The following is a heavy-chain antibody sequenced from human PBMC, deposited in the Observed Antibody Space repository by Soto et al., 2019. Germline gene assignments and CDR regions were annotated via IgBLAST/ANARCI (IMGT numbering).Heavy chain of an antibody. J-gene: IGHJ4*02. CDR2: IYYSGTT. V-gene: IGHV4-59*08. D-gene: IGHD6-13*01. CDR3: ASQAAVGTRRGACYFDY. CDR1: GGSISSYY. Sequence: PSETLSLTCTVSGGSISSYYWSWIRQPPGKGLEWIGYIYYSGTTYYNPSLKSRVTISVDTSKNQFSLRLSSVTAADTAVYYCASQAAVGTRRGACYFDYWGQGTLVTVSS.